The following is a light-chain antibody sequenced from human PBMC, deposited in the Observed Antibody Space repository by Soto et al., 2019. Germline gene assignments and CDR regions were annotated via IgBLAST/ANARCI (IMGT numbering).Light chain of an antibody. CDR3: QQYNRYSWT. CDR1: QTISSW. V-gene: IGKV1-5*03. Sequence: DIQMTQSPSTLSGSVGDRVTITCRASQTISSWLAWYQQKPGKAPSLLIYEASTLQNGVPSRFGGSGSETEFTLTINSLQPDDSATYYCQQYNRYSWTFGQGTKVDI. CDR2: EAS. J-gene: IGKJ1*01.